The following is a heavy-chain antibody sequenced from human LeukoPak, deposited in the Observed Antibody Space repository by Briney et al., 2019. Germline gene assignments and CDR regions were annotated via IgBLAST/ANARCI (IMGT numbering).Heavy chain of an antibody. D-gene: IGHD3-16*01. V-gene: IGHV1-2*06. CDR3: ARVRYRLAETYIDY. J-gene: IGHJ4*02. CDR1: GYIFTGYY. CDR2: INPNSGGT. Sequence: GASVKVSCKASGYIFTGYYMHWVRQAPGQGLEWMGRINPNSGGTNYAQKFQGRVTMTRDTSISTAYMELSRLRSDDTAVYYCARVRYRLAETYIDYWGQGTLVTVSS.